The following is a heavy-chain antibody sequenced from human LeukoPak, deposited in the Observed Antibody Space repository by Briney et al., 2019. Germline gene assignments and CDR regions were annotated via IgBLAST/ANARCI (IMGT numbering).Heavy chain of an antibody. CDR1: GFTFGDYA. CDR2: TRTKTYGGTT. V-gene: IGHV3-49*03. CDR3: TRGVVVTSIRKIDY. Sequence: GGSLRLACTASGFTFGDYAMSWFRQAPGKGLEWIGFTRTKTYGGTTEYAASVKGRFSISRDDSKSVAYLQMNSLKTEDTALYYCTRGVVVTSIRKIDYWGQGTLVTVSS. D-gene: IGHD2-21*02. J-gene: IGHJ4*02.